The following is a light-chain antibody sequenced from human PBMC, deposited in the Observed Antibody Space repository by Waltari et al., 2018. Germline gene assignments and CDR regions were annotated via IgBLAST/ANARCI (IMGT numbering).Light chain of an antibody. CDR2: GAS. CDR3: QQYNNWPWT. CDR1: RSVSSN. J-gene: IGKJ1*01. V-gene: IGKV3-15*01. Sequence: EIVMTQSPATLAVSPGDRATLSCRASRSVSSNFAWYQQKPGQAPRLLIYGASTSATGIPARVSGGGSGTEFTRTTSGLQSEYFAVYYCQQYNNWPWTFGPGTKVEIK.